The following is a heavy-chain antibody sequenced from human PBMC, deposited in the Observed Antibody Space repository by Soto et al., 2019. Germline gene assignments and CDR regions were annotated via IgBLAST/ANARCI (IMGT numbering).Heavy chain of an antibody. CDR3: TRQGLTQTD. J-gene: IGHJ4*02. Sequence: GGSLRLSCAASGFTFSGSAMHWVRQASGKGLEWVGRIRSKANSYATAYAASVKGRFTISRDDPKNTAYLQMNSLKTEDTAVYYCTRQGLTQTDWGQGTLVTVSS. CDR2: IRSKANSYAT. CDR1: GFTFSGSA. D-gene: IGHD2-21*02. V-gene: IGHV3-73*01.